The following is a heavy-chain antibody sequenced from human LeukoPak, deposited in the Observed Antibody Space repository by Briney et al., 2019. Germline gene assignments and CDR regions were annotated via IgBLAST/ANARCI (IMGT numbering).Heavy chain of an antibody. CDR1: GLTFSSYS. CDR2: ISSSSSYI. J-gene: IGHJ4*02. Sequence: GGSLRLSCAASGLTFSSYSMNWVRQAPGKGLEWVSSISSSSSYIYYADSVKGRFTISRDNAKNSLYLQMNSLRAEDTAVYYCARDYYGSGSNSERVYWGQGTLVTVSS. CDR3: ARDYYGSGSNSERVY. V-gene: IGHV3-21*01. D-gene: IGHD3-10*01.